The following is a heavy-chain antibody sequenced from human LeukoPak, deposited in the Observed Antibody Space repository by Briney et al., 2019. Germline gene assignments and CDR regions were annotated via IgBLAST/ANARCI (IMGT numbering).Heavy chain of an antibody. J-gene: IGHJ4*02. Sequence: GGSLRLSCAASGFTFDDYAMHWVRQAPGKGLEWVSGISWNRGSIAYADSVKGRFTISSDNAKNSLYLQMNSLRAEDTALYYCAKSSAPRMATSHFDYWGQGTLVTVSS. CDR3: AKSSAPRMATSHFDY. D-gene: IGHD5-24*01. CDR2: ISWNRGSI. V-gene: IGHV3-9*01. CDR1: GFTFDDYA.